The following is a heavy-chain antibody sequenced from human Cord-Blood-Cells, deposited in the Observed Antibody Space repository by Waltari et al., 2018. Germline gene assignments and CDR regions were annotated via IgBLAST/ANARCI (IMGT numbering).Heavy chain of an antibody. CDR2: ISSSSSYI. Sequence: EVQLVESGGGLVKPGGSLRLSCAASGFTFSSYSMTWVRQAPGKGLEWVSSISSSSSYIYYADSVKGRFTISRDNAKNSLYLQMNSLRAEDTAVYYCAREGGANGWFDPWGQGTLVTVSS. J-gene: IGHJ5*02. D-gene: IGHD1-26*01. CDR1: GFTFSSYS. V-gene: IGHV3-21*01. CDR3: AREGGANGWFDP.